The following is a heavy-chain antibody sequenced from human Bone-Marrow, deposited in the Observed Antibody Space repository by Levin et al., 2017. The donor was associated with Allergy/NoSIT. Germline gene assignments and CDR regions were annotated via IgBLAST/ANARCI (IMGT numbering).Heavy chain of an antibody. CDR1: DFTFSDYA. J-gene: IGHJ6*02. D-gene: IGHD3-3*01. CDR3: AKDWRQRSGTLFGKHYGLDV. V-gene: IGHV3-23*01. Sequence: PGGSLRLSCVANDFTFSDYAMSWVRQAPGKGLEWLSVISGSGDNTYYADSAKGRFVISRDNSKNTVFVQLNSLRVEDTAVYYCAKDWRQRSGTLFGKHYGLDVWGQGTTVIVSS. CDR2: ISGSGDNT.